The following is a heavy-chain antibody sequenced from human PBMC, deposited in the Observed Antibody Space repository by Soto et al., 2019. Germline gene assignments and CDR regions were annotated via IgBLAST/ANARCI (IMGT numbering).Heavy chain of an antibody. CDR3: TIFHSHGMDV. CDR2: INAANGDT. V-gene: IGHV1-3*01. D-gene: IGHD3-3*01. J-gene: IGHJ6*02. Sequence: QVQLAQSGAEVKKPGASVKISCKASGYNFIGYALHWVRQAPGQRPEWMGWINAANGDTKYSQKFQGRVTMTAETAASKGYLEMTSLNSDDTAVYYCTIFHSHGMDVWGQGTPVTVSS. CDR1: GYNFIGYA.